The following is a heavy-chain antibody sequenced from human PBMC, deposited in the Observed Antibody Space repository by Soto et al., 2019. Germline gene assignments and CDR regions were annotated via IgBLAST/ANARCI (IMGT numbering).Heavy chain of an antibody. V-gene: IGHV1-18*04. D-gene: IGHD5-12*01. J-gene: IGHJ4*02. CDR3: VRDPSNSGYDFYFDS. CDR2: VGPFSGHT. Sequence: ASEKVSCKTSGYIFTSYGLAWVRQAPGQGLEWVGWVGPFSGHTQFAQKFQDRVLLTTDTATRTAFMELRSLTHEDTAIYYCVRDPSNSGYDFYFDSWGQGTLVTVSS. CDR1: GYIFTSYG.